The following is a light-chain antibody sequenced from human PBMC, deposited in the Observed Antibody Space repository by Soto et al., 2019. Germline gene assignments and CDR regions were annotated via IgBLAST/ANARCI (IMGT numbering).Light chain of an antibody. J-gene: IGLJ1*01. V-gene: IGLV2-14*03. CDR3: NSYTSSTTPYV. CDR1: SSDVGAYNY. CDR2: DVT. Sequence: QSALTQPASVSGSPGQSITISCNGSSSDVGAYNYVSWYQHHPDKAPKLVIYDVTNRPSGVSNRFSGSKSGNTASLTISGLQAEDEADYYCNSYTSSTTPYVFGTGTKLTVL.